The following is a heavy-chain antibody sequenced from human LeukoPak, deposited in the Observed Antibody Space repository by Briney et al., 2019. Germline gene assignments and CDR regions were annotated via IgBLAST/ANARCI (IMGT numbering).Heavy chain of an antibody. CDR2: FKSTTDGGST. V-gene: IGHV3-15*01. J-gene: IGHJ4*02. CDR3: TTDPTGKWELWGC. Sequence: GGSLRLSCAASQFTEFTFNNAWMSGARPAQGKGLEWVGRFKSTTDGGSTEYAAPVKGRFTISRDDSKTTLYLQMNSLKTEATAVYYCTTDPTGKWELWGCWGQGTLVTVSS. CDR1: QFTEFTFNNAW. D-gene: IGHD1-26*01.